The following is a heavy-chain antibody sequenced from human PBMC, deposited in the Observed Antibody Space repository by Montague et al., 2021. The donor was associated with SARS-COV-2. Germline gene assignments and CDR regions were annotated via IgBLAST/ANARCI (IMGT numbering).Heavy chain of an antibody. CDR2: VSYSSTYI. Sequence: SLRLSCAASGFTLSNYHMNWIRQAPGKGLEWVSSVSYSSTYIYYADSVKGRFSISRDNAQNSLSLQMNNLRADDTAVYYCVRDQSPMGFDYWGQGTLVTVSS. CDR3: VRDQSPMGFDY. D-gene: IGHD5-24*01. V-gene: IGHV3-21*03. J-gene: IGHJ4*02. CDR1: GFTLSNYH.